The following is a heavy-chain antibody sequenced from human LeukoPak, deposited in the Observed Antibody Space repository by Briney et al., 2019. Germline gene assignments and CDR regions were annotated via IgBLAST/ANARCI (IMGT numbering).Heavy chain of an antibody. V-gene: IGHV3-49*04. Sequence: GGSLRLSCATSGFDFGDHAMTWVRQAPGKGLEWVGFIRSKAYRGTTEYAASVKGRFTISRDDSKSVVYLQMNSLKSEDTAVYYCSRGPVQLWVHNGVDVWGQGTTVTVSS. CDR1: GFDFGDHA. D-gene: IGHD1-1*01. J-gene: IGHJ6*02. CDR2: IRSKAYRGTT. CDR3: SRGPVQLWVHNGVDV.